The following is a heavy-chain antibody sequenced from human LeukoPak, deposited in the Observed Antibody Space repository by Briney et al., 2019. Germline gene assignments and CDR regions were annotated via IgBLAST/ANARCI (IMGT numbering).Heavy chain of an antibody. CDR2: IYHSGST. CDR3: ARVSSGEKIDY. J-gene: IGHJ4*02. D-gene: IGHD3-16*01. CDR1: GASISSYY. V-gene: IGHV4-59*01. Sequence: SETLSLTCTVSGASISSYYWTWIRQPPGKGLEWIGYIYHSGSTNYNPSLKSRVTIPIDTSKSQFSLKLTSVTAADTAVYYCARVSSGEKIDYWGQGTVVTVSS.